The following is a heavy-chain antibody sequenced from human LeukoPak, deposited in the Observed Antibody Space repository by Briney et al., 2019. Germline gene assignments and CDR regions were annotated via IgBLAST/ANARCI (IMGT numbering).Heavy chain of an antibody. J-gene: IGHJ4*02. CDR3: AKDLSKSSTYRYYFDY. CDR1: GFTFSSYA. V-gene: IGHV3-23*01. D-gene: IGHD6-13*01. CDR2: ISGSGGST. Sequence: GGSLRLSCAASGFTFSSYAMSWVRQAPGKGLEWVSAISGSGGSTYYADSVKGRFTISRDNSKNTLYLQMNSLRAEDTAVYYCAKDLSKSSTYRYYFDYWGQGTLVTVSS.